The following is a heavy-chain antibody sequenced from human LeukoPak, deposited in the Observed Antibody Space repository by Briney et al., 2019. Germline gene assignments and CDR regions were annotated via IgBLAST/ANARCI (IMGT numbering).Heavy chain of an antibody. CDR2: IIPIFGTA. CDR3: ARGGVDDCSSTSCYVPFDY. D-gene: IGHD2-2*01. J-gene: IGHJ4*02. V-gene: IGHV1-69*05. Sequence: ASVKVSCKASGGTFSSYAISWVRQAPGQGLEWMGRIIPIFGTANYAQKFQGRVTITTDESTSTAYMELSSLRSEDTAVYYCARGGVDDCSSTSCYVPFDYWGQGTLVTVSS. CDR1: GGTFSSYA.